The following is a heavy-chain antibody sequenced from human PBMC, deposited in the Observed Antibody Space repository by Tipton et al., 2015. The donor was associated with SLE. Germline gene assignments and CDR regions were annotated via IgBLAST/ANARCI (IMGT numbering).Heavy chain of an antibody. CDR3: AKDQRAGRVFDQ. CDR1: GFAFDDYA. D-gene: IGHD6-6*01. Sequence: SLRLSCSASGFAFDDYAMHWVRQAPGKGLEWVTFIRSDETSKYYADSVKGRFTVSRDNSKNTLYLQMNSLRAEDTAVYYCAKDQRAGRVFDQWGQGTLVTVSS. J-gene: IGHJ4*02. CDR2: IRSDETSK. V-gene: IGHV3-30*02.